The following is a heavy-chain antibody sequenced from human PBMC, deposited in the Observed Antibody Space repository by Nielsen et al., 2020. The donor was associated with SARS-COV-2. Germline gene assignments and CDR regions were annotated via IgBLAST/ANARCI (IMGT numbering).Heavy chain of an antibody. Sequence: GESLKISCAASGFTFSSYAMSWVRQAPGKGLEWVSAISGSGGSTYYADSVKGRFTISRDNSKNTLYLQMNSLRAEDTAVYYCARVDDVFDIWGQGTMVTVSS. CDR3: ARVDDVFDI. V-gene: IGHV3-23*01. CDR1: GFTFSSYA. CDR2: ISGSGGST. J-gene: IGHJ3*02.